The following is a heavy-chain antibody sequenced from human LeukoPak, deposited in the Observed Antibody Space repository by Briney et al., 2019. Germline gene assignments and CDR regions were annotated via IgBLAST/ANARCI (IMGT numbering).Heavy chain of an antibody. D-gene: IGHD2-21*02. CDR3: ARDMTDDYYDYYMDV. J-gene: IGHJ6*03. CDR1: GGSISSYY. V-gene: IGHV4-59*01. CDR2: IYYSGST. Sequence: MPSETLSLTCTVSGGSISSYYWSWVRQPPGMGLEWIGYIYYSGSTNYNPSLKSRVTISVDTSRNQFSLKLRSVTAADTAVYYCARDMTDDYYDYYMDVWGKGTTVTVCS.